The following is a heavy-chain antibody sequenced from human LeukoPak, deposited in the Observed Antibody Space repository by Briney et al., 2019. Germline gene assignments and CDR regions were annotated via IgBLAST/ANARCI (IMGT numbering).Heavy chain of an antibody. V-gene: IGHV3-20*04. CDR2: INWNGGST. CDR1: GFTFDDYG. D-gene: IGHD3-10*01. CDR3: ARGDYFAWGSFFDP. Sequence: GGSLRLSCAASGFTFDDYGMSWVRQAPGKGLEWVSGINWNGGSTGYADSVKGRFTISRDNVQNSLYLQMNSLRAEDTAVYYWARGDYFAWGSFFDPGGKGILVTVPS. J-gene: IGHJ5*02.